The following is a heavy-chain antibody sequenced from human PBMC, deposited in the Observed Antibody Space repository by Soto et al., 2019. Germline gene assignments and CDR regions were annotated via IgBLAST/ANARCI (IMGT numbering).Heavy chain of an antibody. J-gene: IGHJ4*02. V-gene: IGHV2-5*02. CDR2: IYWDDDK. Sequence: QITLRESGPTLVKPTQTLTLTCTFSGFSLSNSGVGVGWIRQPPGKALEWLVFIYWDDDKRYSPSLRSRLAITKDTSKTQVVLTMTNVDPMDTATYFCAHRRIGVSQWNYGDFDYWGQGTLVTVSS. CDR3: AHRRIGVSQWNYGDFDY. D-gene: IGHD1-7*01. CDR1: GFSLSNSGVG.